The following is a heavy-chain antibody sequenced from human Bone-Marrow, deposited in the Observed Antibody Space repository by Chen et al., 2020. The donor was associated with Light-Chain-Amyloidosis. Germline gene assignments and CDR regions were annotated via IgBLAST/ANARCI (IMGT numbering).Heavy chain of an antibody. CDR1: GFAFSRYA. CDR3: AKDISYDDILPGYPADAFDI. J-gene: IGHJ3*02. D-gene: IGHD3-9*01. Sequence: EVQLVESGGGLLQRGGSLRLFCAASGFAFSRYAMSWVRQAPGKGLELVSTISGSGGSRYYGDSVKGRLTISRDNSKNALFLQMNSLRAEDTAVYYCAKDISYDDILPGYPADAFDIWGQGTMVTVSS. CDR2: ISGSGGSR. V-gene: IGHV3-23*04.